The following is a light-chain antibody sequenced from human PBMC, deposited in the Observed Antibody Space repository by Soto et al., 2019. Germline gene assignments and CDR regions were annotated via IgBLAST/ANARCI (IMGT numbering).Light chain of an antibody. CDR1: QDIKNY. V-gene: IGKV1-33*01. CDR2: EAS. Sequence: DIQMTQSPSSLSASVGDRVTITCQASQDIKNYLNWYQQKPGKAPKLLIYEASNLETGVPSRFSGSGSGRSFTFTISSLQPEDIATYYCQQREDFITFGGGTRIEIK. CDR3: QQREDFIT. J-gene: IGKJ4*01.